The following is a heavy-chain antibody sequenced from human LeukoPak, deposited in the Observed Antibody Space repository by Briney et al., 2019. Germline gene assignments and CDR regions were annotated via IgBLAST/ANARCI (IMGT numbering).Heavy chain of an antibody. CDR1: GFVFTSYG. CDR2: ISANDGKI. Sequence: ASVKVSCKASGFVFTSYGFTWVRQAPGQGLEWMGWISANDGKIHYSERHQGRVTMTTDTVTSTAYMELRSLRSDDTAVYYCARVRPPPYYYYGMDVWGQGTTVTVSS. J-gene: IGHJ6*02. D-gene: IGHD6-6*01. V-gene: IGHV1-18*01. CDR3: ARVRPPPYYYYGMDV.